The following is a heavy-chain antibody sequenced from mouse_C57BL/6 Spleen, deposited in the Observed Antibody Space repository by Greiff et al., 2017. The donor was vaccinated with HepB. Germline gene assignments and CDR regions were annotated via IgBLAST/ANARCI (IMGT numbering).Heavy chain of an antibody. CDR3: ARGGLGLRYYAMDY. CDR2: IDPSDSET. V-gene: IGHV1-52*01. Sequence: QVQLQQPGAELVRPGSSVKLSCKASGYTFTSYWMHWVKQRPIQGLEWIGNIDPSDSETHYNQKFKDKATLTVDKSSSTAYMQLSSLTSEDSAVYYCARGGLGLRYYAMDYWGQGTSVTVSS. CDR1: GYTFTSYW. J-gene: IGHJ4*01. D-gene: IGHD2-4*01.